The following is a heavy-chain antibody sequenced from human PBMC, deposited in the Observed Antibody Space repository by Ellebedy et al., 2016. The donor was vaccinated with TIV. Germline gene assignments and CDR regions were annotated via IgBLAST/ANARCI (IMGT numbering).Heavy chain of an antibody. CDR1: GGTFGNHM. Sequence: SVKVSXXASGGTFGNHMINWVRQAPGQGLEWLGGIVPLIGLSNLAPNFKGRVTLTADESTNAAYMEVTSLRLNDTALYFCARASNDIVSATATHAFDLWGQGTVVTVSS. CDR3: ARASNDIVSATATHAFDL. CDR2: IVPLIGLS. D-gene: IGHD2-21*01. J-gene: IGHJ3*01. V-gene: IGHV1-69*10.